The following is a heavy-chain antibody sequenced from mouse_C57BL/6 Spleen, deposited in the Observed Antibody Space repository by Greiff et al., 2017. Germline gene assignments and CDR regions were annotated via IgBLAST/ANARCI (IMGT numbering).Heavy chain of an antibody. V-gene: IGHV5-6*01. D-gene: IGHD2-4*01. CDR1: GFTFSSYG. CDR2: ISSGGSYT. CDR3: ARHEGVYDYIYAMDY. Sequence: EVHLVESGGDLVKPGGSLKLSCAASGFTFSSYGMSWVRQTPDKRLEWVATISSGGSYTYYPDSVKGRFTISRDNAKNTLYLQMSSLKSEDTAMYYCARHEGVYDYIYAMDYWGQGTSVTVSS. J-gene: IGHJ4*01.